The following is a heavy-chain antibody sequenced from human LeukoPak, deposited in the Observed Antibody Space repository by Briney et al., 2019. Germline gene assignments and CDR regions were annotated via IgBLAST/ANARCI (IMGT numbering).Heavy chain of an antibody. V-gene: IGHV3-7*01. CDR3: ARDPEGGAFDL. CDR2: ITPDGSQK. Sequence: GGSLRLSCAASGFTFSTYWMSWVRQATGKGLEWVANITPDGSQKYFLDSVKGRFTISRDNARNLLFLQMNNLRDEDTAIYYCARDPEGGAFDLWGQGTMVTASS. D-gene: IGHD3-16*01. J-gene: IGHJ3*01. CDR1: GFTFSTYW.